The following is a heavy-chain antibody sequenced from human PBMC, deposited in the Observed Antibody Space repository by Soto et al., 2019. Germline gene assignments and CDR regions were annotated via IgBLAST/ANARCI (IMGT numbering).Heavy chain of an antibody. J-gene: IGHJ5*02. V-gene: IGHV4-39*01. CDR1: GGSISSSSYY. D-gene: IGHD2-15*01. Sequence: QLQLQESGPGLVKPSETLSLTCTVSGGSISSSSYYWGWIRQPPGQGPQWIASIYYSGSTYYNPSLKSRLTIAVDTSKNQYSLKLSSVTAADTAVYYCASLPLADCSGGSCYSGWFDPWGQGTLVTVSS. CDR3: ASLPLADCSGGSCYSGWFDP. CDR2: IYYSGST.